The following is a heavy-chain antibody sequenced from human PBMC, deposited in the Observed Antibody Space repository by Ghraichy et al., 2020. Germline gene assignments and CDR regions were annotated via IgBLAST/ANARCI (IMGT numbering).Heavy chain of an antibody. Sequence: SETLSLTCTVSGASITSDGYFWNWIRQHPGKGLEWIGYIYYSGSTYYSPSLRSPVTISIDTSKNQFSLKLISVTAADTAVYYCARGLGLPASWFDPWGQGALVTVSS. CDR3: ARGLGLPASWFDP. D-gene: IGHD3-16*01. CDR2: IYYSGST. J-gene: IGHJ5*02. V-gene: IGHV4-31*01. CDR1: GASITSDGYF.